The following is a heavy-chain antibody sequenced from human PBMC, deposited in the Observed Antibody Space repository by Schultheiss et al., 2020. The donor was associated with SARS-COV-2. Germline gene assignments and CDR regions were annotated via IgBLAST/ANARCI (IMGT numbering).Heavy chain of an antibody. CDR3: ARGESIAARLHY. CDR1: GGTFSSYA. Sequence: SVKVSCKASGGTFSSYAISWVRQAPGQGLEWMGRIIPILGTANYAQKFQGRVTMTRDTSTSTVYMELSSLRSEDTAVYYCARGESIAARLHYWGQGTLVTVSS. J-gene: IGHJ4*02. D-gene: IGHD6-6*01. V-gene: IGHV1-69*04. CDR2: IIPILGTA.